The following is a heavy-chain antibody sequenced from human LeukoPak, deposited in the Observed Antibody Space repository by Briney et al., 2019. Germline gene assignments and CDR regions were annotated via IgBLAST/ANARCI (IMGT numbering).Heavy chain of an antibody. CDR3: AKWRIVGATSYYFDY. J-gene: IGHJ4*02. V-gene: IGHV3-23*01. D-gene: IGHD1-26*01. Sequence: GGSLRLSCAASGFTFSSYAMSWVRQAPGKGLEWVSAISGSGGSTYYADSVKGRFTISRDNSKNTLYLQMNSLRVEDTAVYYCAKWRIVGATSYYFDYWGQGTLVTVSS. CDR1: GFTFSSYA. CDR2: ISGSGGST.